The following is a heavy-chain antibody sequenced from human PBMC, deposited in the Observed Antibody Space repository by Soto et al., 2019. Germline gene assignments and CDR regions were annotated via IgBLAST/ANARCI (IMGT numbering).Heavy chain of an antibody. J-gene: IGHJ5*02. Sequence: SETLSLTCAVSGGSISSGGYSWSWIRQPPGKGLEWIGYIYHSGSTYYNPSLKSRVTISVDRSKNQFSLKLSSVTAADTAVYYCARGRSYWFDPWGQGTLVTVSS. CDR1: GGSISSGGYS. V-gene: IGHV4-30-2*01. CDR3: ARGRSYWFDP. CDR2: IYHSGST.